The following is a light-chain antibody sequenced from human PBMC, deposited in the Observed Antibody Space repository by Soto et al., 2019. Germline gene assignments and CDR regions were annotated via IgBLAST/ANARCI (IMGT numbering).Light chain of an antibody. V-gene: IGLV2-14*01. J-gene: IGLJ2*01. Sequence: QSALTQPASVSGSPGQSITISCTGTSSDVGGYKYVSWHQQHPGKAPKLMIYEVSNRPSGVSNRFSGSKSGNTASLTISGLQAEDEADYYCSSYTSTTTLVIFGGGTKLTVL. CDR3: SSYTSTTTLVI. CDR2: EVS. CDR1: SSDVGGYKY.